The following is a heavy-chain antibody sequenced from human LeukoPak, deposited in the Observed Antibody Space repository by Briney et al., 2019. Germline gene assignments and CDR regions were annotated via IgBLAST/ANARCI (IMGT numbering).Heavy chain of an antibody. CDR3: ARGIRHSSGWYADY. CDR2: MSYDVSNA. D-gene: IGHD6-19*01. Sequence: GGSLRLSCAASGFTFSSYTMHWVRQAPGKGLEWEAVMSYDVSNAHYADSVKGRFTISRDNSKETLYLQMNSLKTEDTAVYYCARGIRHSSGWYADYWGQGTLVTVSS. J-gene: IGHJ4*02. V-gene: IGHV3-30*04. CDR1: GFTFSSYT.